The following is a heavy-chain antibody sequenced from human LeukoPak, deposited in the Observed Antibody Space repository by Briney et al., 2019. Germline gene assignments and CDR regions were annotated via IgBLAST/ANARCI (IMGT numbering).Heavy chain of an antibody. Sequence: GGSLRLSCAASGFTFSHYSMNWVRQAPGKGLEWISYIGISSGNTKYADSVKGRFTISGDKAKNSVYVQMNSLRVEDTAVYYCARDTKYAFDNWGQGTLVTVSS. V-gene: IGHV3-48*01. D-gene: IGHD2-2*01. CDR2: IGISSGNT. J-gene: IGHJ4*02. CDR3: ARDTKYAFDN. CDR1: GFTFSHYS.